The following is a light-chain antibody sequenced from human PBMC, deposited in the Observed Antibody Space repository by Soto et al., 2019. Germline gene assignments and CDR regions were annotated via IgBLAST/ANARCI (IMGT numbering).Light chain of an antibody. CDR1: SSNIGGNS. J-gene: IGLJ1*01. Sequence: QSVLTQPASVSAAPGQKVTISCSGSSSNIGGNSVSWYQQLPVTAPKLLIYDDNKRPSGIPDRFSGSKSGTSATLGITGFQTGDEADYYCGSWDSSLSAYVFGTGTKVTVL. V-gene: IGLV1-51*01. CDR3: GSWDSSLSAYV. CDR2: DDN.